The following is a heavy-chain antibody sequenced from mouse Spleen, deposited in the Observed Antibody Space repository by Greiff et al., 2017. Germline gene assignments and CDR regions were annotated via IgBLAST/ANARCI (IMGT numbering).Heavy chain of an antibody. D-gene: IGHD1-1*01. Sequence: QVQLQQSGAELVRPGASVTLSCKASGYTFTDYEMHWVKQTPVHGLEWIGSIDPETGGTAYNQKFKGQAILTADKSSSTAYLELRSLTSEDSAFYYWTRNSGSRYGAMDHWGQGTSVTVSS. V-gene: IGHV1-15*01. CDR1: GYTFTDYE. J-gene: IGHJ4*01. CDR2: IDPETGGT. CDR3: TRNSGSRYGAMDH.